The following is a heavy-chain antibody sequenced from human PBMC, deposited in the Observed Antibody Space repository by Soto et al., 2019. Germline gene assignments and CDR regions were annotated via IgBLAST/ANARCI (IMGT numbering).Heavy chain of an antibody. V-gene: IGHV4-59*01. Sequence: PSETLSLTCTVSGGSISNYWWNWIRQSPGKGLEWMGNIYYTGSTKYNPSLQSRVTISVEMSKSQFSLRLSSVTAADTAIYYCARDRDWNDWFDPWGQGILVTVSS. J-gene: IGHJ5*02. CDR3: ARDRDWNDWFDP. CDR2: IYYTGST. CDR1: GGSISNYW. D-gene: IGHD1-1*01.